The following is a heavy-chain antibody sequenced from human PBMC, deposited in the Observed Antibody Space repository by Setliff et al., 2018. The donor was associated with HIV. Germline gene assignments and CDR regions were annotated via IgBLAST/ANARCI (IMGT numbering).Heavy chain of an antibody. V-gene: IGHV1-58*01. CDR1: GFTFTNSA. CDR2: IVVGSGNT. D-gene: IGHD1-7*01. Sequence: ASVKVSCKASGFTFTNSAVQWVRQARGQRLEWIGWIVVGSGNTNYAQKFQERVTITRDMSTSRAYMELSGLRTEDTAVYYCAADPQTGTTSYDAFDIWGQGTMVTVSS. CDR3: AADPQTGTTSYDAFDI. J-gene: IGHJ3*02.